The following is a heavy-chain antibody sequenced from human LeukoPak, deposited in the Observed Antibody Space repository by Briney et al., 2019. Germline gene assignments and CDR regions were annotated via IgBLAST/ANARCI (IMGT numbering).Heavy chain of an antibody. V-gene: IGHV3-21*01. CDR3: ARDNGPYCTSCPTYYYYMDV. CDR2: ISSSSSYI. J-gene: IGHJ6*03. Sequence: SGGSLGLSCAASGFTFSGYSMNWVRQAPGKGLEWVSSISSSSSYIYYADSVKGRFTISRDNAKNSLYLQMNSLRAEDTAVYYCARDNGPYCTSCPTYYYYMDVWGKGTTVTVSS. D-gene: IGHD2-2*01. CDR1: GFTFSGYS.